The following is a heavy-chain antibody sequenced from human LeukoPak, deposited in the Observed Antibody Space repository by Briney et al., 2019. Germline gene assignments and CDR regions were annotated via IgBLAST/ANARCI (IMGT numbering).Heavy chain of an antibody. V-gene: IGHV3-74*01. CDR1: GFTFSSYW. CDR2: IYSDGTGI. Sequence: GGSLRLSCAASGFTFSSYWMLWARQVPGKGLVWVARIYSDGTGISYADSVKGRFTISRDNARNTVYLQMNSLRVEDTAVYYCARGGSGGNWFDPWGQGTLATVSS. D-gene: IGHD3-10*01. CDR3: ARGGSGGNWFDP. J-gene: IGHJ5*02.